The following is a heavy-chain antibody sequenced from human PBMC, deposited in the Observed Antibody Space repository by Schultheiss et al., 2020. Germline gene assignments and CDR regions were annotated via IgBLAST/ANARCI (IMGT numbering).Heavy chain of an antibody. V-gene: IGHV1-69*05. D-gene: IGHD5-12*01. Sequence: SVKVSCKASGGTFSSYAISWVRQAPGQGLEWMGGIIPIFGTANYAQKFQGRVTMTTDTSTSTAYMELRSLRSDDTAVYYCARDGGYDYPTARYYGMDVWGQGTTVTVAS. CDR2: IIPIFGTA. CDR3: ARDGGYDYPTARYYGMDV. J-gene: IGHJ6*02. CDR1: GGTFSSYA.